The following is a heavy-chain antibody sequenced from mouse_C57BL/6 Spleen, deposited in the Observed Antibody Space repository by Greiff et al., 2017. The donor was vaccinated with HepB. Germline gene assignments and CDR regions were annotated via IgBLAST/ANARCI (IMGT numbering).Heavy chain of an antibody. V-gene: IGHV3-6*01. CDR1: GYSFTSGYY. J-gene: IGHJ2*01. Sequence: EVKFEESGPGLVKPSQSLSLTCSVTGYSFTSGYYWNCIRQVPGNELEWMGFISYDGSNNYNPSLKNRISITRDTSKNQFFLKLNSVTTEDTATYYCARDGHSSGFYFDYWGQGTTVTVSS. CDR3: ARDGHSSGFYFDY. CDR2: ISYDGSN. D-gene: IGHD3-2*02.